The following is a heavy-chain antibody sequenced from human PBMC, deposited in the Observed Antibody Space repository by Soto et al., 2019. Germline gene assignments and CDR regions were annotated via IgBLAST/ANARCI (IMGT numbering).Heavy chain of an antibody. V-gene: IGHV1-46*01. Sequence: ASVKVYCKASGYTFTSYYMHWVRQAPGQGLEWMGIINPSGGSTSYAQKFQGRVTMTRDTSTSTVYMELSSLRSEDTAVYYCARPNPPVNIVVVPDPGAFDIWGQGTMVTVSS. CDR1: GYTFTSYY. CDR3: ARPNPPVNIVVVPDPGAFDI. CDR2: INPSGGST. J-gene: IGHJ3*02. D-gene: IGHD2-2*01.